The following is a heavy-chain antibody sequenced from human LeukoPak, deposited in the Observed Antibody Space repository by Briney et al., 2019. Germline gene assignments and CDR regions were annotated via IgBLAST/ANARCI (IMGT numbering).Heavy chain of an antibody. D-gene: IGHD6-13*01. CDR1: GFTFSSYG. CDR2: IRYDGSNK. J-gene: IGHJ4*02. CDR3: AKEVWYSSSWYYFDY. V-gene: IGHV3-30*02. Sequence: GGSLRLSCAASGFTFSSYGMHWVRQAPGKGLEWVAFIRYDGSNKYYADSVKGRFTISRDNSKNTLYLQMNSLRAEDTAVYYCAKEVWYSSSWYYFDYWGQGTLVTVSS.